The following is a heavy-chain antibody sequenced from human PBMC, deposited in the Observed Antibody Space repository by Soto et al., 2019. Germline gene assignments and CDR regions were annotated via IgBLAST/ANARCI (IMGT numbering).Heavy chain of an antibody. Sequence: QVQLVQSGAEVKKPGSSVKVSCKASGGTFSSYAISWVRQAPGQGLEWMGGIIPIFGTANYAQKFQGRVTITADESTSTADMELSSLRSEDTAVYYCARDRASVVVVAAPPLFDPWGQGTLVTVSS. CDR2: IIPIFGTA. D-gene: IGHD2-15*01. CDR1: GGTFSSYA. V-gene: IGHV1-69*12. CDR3: ARDRASVVVVAAPPLFDP. J-gene: IGHJ5*02.